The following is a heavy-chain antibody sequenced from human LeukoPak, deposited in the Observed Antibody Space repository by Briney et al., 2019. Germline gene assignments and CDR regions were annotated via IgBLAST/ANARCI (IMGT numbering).Heavy chain of an antibody. CDR1: GFTFSSYG. J-gene: IGHJ4*02. Sequence: TGGSLRLSCAASGFTFSSYGMHWVRQAPCKGLEWVGGISYDGSNKYYADSVKGRFTISRDNSKNTLYLQMNSLRAEDTAVYYCARDSERPHYDFWSGYYWGQGTLVTVSS. CDR2: ISYDGSNK. CDR3: ARDSERPHYDFWSGYY. D-gene: IGHD3-3*01. V-gene: IGHV3-30*19.